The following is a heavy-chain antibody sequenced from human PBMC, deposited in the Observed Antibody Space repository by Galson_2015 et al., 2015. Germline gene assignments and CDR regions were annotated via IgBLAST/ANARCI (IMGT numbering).Heavy chain of an antibody. CDR1: GFTFSSYA. CDR3: SVSIDY. J-gene: IGHJ4*02. V-gene: IGHV3-30-3*01. CDR2: ISYDGSNK. Sequence: SLRLSCAASGFTFSSYAMHWVRQAPGKGLEWVAVISYDGSNKHYADSVKGRFTISRDNSKDTLYLQMNSLRAEDTAVYYCSVSIDYWGQGTLVTVSS.